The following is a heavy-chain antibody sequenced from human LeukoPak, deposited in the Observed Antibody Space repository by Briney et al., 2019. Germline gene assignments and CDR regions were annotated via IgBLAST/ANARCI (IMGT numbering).Heavy chain of an antibody. J-gene: IGHJ4*02. CDR2: INHSGST. CDR3: ARPGYYDILTGYWN. CDR1: GGSISSSSYY. D-gene: IGHD3-9*01. Sequence: SETLSLTCTVSGGSISSSSYYWGWIRQPPGKGLEWIGEINHSGSTNYNPSLKSRVTISVDTSKNQFSLKLSSVTAADTAVYYCARPGYYDILTGYWNWGQGTLVTVSS. V-gene: IGHV4-39*07.